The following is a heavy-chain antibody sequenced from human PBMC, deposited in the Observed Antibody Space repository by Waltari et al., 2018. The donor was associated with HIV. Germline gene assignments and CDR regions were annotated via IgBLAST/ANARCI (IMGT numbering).Heavy chain of an antibody. D-gene: IGHD3-22*01. J-gene: IGHJ5*02. CDR2: IYYSGRT. CDR3: ARLRGRGGITMIVPRFDP. CDR1: GGSISSTSYY. Sequence: LQQESGPGLVKPSETLSLTCTVSGGSISSTSYYWGWIRQPPGKGLERIGTIYYSGRTYYNPSLKSRVTISVDTSKIQFSLKLSSVTAADTAVYYCARLRGRGGITMIVPRFDPWGQGTLVTVSS. V-gene: IGHV4-39*01.